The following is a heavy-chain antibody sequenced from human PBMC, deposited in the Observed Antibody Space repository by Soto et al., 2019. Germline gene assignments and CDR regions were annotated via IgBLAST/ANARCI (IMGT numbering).Heavy chain of an antibody. D-gene: IGHD2-15*01. CDR2: ISAYNGNT. CDR3: ARVGSGGKRVTYYFDY. CDR1: GYTFTSYG. J-gene: IGHJ4*02. V-gene: IGHV1-18*01. Sequence: ASVKVSCKASGYTFTSYGISWVRQAPGQGLEWMGWISAYNGNTNYAQKLQGRVTMTTDTSTSTAYMELRSLRSDDTAVYYCARVGSGGKRVTYYFDYWGQGTLVTVSS.